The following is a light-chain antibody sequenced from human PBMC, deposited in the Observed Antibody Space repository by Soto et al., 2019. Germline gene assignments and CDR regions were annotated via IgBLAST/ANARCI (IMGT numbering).Light chain of an antibody. V-gene: IGLV1-44*01. Sequence: QSVLTQPPSASGTPGQRVTISCSGSRASIGSNTVTWYQQLPGTAPKLLIYSNNQRPSGVPDRFSGSKSGTSASLAISGLQSEDEADYYCAAWDDSLNGFYVFGTGTKLTVL. CDR1: RASIGSNT. J-gene: IGLJ1*01. CDR2: SNN. CDR3: AAWDDSLNGFYV.